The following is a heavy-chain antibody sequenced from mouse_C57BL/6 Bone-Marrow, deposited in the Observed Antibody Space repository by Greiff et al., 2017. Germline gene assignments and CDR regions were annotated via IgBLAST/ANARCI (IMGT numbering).Heavy chain of an antibody. D-gene: IGHD3-1*01. Sequence: LVESGAELARPGASVKLSCKASGYTFTSYGISWVKQRTGQGLEWIGEIYPRSGNTYYNEKFKGKATLTADKSSSTAYMELRSLTSEDSAVSFCARGAPDAMDYWGQGTSVTVSA. CDR3: ARGAPDAMDY. J-gene: IGHJ4*01. CDR1: GYTFTSYG. CDR2: IYPRSGNT. V-gene: IGHV1-81*01.